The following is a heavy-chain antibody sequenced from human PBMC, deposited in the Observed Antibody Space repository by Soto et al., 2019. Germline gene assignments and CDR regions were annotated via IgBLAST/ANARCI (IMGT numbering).Heavy chain of an antibody. V-gene: IGHV3-11*01. D-gene: IGHD4-4*01. CDR3: ARDRQPSSYIGLDV. CDR1: GFTFSAHY. CDR2: ISGSGDTI. J-gene: IGHJ6*02. Sequence: GGSLRLSCEASGFTFSAHYMSWVRQAPGKGLEWVSHISGSGDTIYYANSVKVRFTISRDNAKNSLYLQMNGLRAEDTAVYYCARDRQPSSYIGLDVWGQGTTVTVSS.